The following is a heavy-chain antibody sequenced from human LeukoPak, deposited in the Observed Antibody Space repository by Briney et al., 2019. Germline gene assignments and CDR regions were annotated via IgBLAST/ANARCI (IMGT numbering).Heavy chain of an antibody. CDR2: IKQDGSEK. V-gene: IGHV3-7*01. D-gene: IGHD6-13*01. J-gene: IGHJ6*03. CDR1: GGSTSSSNW. CDR3: AREERSSSWYLNYYYYYYMDV. Sequence: ETLSLTCAVSGGSTSSSNWWSWVRQPPGQGLEWVANIKQDGSEKYYVDSVKGRFTISRDNAKNSLYLQMNSLRAEDTAVYYCAREERSSSWYLNYYYYYYMDVWGKGTTVTVSS.